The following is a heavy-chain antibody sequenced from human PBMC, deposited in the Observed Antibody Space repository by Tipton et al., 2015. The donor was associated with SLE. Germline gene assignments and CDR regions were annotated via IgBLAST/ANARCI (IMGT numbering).Heavy chain of an antibody. Sequence: TLSLTCAVSGGSISSSNWWIWVRRPPGKGLEWIGEVFHSGSTVYNPSLKSRVRISVDTSTNHFSLRLSSLTAADTAVYYCARRGGFNVVAVGAIDAFDIWGQGTLVIVSS. D-gene: IGHD2-15*01. CDR3: ARRGGFNVVAVGAIDAFDI. CDR1: GGSISSSNW. V-gene: IGHV4-4*02. CDR2: VFHSGST. J-gene: IGHJ3*02.